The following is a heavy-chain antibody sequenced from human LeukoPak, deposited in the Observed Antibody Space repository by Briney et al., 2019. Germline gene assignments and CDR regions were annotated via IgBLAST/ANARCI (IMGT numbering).Heavy chain of an antibody. D-gene: IGHD4-17*01. V-gene: IGHV4-39*01. Sequence: SETLSLTCTVSGGSISSSSYYWGWIRQPPGKGLEWIGSIYYSGSTYYNPSLKSRVTISVDTSKNQFSLKLSSVTAADTAVYYCARHPGGDYGDYGNFDYWGQGTLVTVSS. CDR3: ARHPGGDYGDYGNFDY. J-gene: IGHJ4*02. CDR2: IYYSGST. CDR1: GGSISSSSYY.